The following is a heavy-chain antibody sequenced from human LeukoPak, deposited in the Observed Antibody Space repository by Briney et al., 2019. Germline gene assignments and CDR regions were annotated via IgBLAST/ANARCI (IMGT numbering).Heavy chain of an antibody. D-gene: IGHD3-3*01. CDR2: VYTSGST. J-gene: IGHJ4*02. V-gene: IGHV4-61*02. CDR3: ARVAAWDFGVVILPYYFDY. CDR1: GGSITSGSYY. Sequence: SQTLSLTCSVSGGSITSGSYYWSWIRQPAGKGLEWIGRVYTSGSTKFNPSLKSRLSLSVDTSRNQFSLKLSSVTAADTAVYYCARVAAWDFGVVILPYYFDYWGQGTLVTVSS.